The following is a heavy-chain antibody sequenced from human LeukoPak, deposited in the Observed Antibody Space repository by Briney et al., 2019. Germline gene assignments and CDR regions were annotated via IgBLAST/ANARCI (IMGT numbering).Heavy chain of an antibody. CDR2: IYTSGST. Sequence: SETLSLTCTVSGGSISSYYWSWIRQPAGKGLEWIGRIYTSGSTNYNPSLKSRVTMSVDTSKNQFSLKLSFVTAADTAVYYCARDELGGDYALHWYFDLWGRGTLVTVSS. CDR3: ARDELGGDYALHWYFDL. J-gene: IGHJ2*01. V-gene: IGHV4-4*07. D-gene: IGHD4-17*01. CDR1: GGSISSYY.